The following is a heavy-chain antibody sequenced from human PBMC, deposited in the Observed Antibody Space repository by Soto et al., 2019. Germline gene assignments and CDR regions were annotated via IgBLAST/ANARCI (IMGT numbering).Heavy chain of an antibody. CDR1: GYSFTTYW. CDR2: FYPVDSHA. J-gene: IGHJ6*02. Sequence: GESLKISCVASGYSFTTYWFAWVRQMPGKGLEWMGVFYPVDSHATYSPSFLGQVTISADKSISTAYLQWSRLKASDTAMYFCATGGKGGRHLYGMVIWGQGTMVTVFS. D-gene: IGHD1-26*01. CDR3: ATGGKGGRHLYGMVI. V-gene: IGHV5-51*01.